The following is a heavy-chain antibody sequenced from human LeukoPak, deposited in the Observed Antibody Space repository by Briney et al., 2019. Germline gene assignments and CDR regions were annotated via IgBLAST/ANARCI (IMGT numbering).Heavy chain of an antibody. V-gene: IGHV4-4*07. CDR1: GGSISNYD. CDR3: ARDLVYYGSGRRAFDI. J-gene: IGHJ3*02. CDR2: IYTSGST. Sequence: SETLSLTCTVSGGSISNYDWSWIRQPAGKGLEWIGRIYTSGSTNYNPSLRSRVTISVDTSKNQFSLKLSSVTAADTAVYYCARDLVYYGSGRRAFDIWGQGTMVTVSS. D-gene: IGHD3-10*01.